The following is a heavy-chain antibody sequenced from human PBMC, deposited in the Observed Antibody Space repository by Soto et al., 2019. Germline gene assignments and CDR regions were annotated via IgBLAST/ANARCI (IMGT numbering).Heavy chain of an antibody. CDR1: EDTFRNYA. J-gene: IGHJ2*01. V-gene: IGHV1-69*06. Sequence: QVELVQSGAEVKKPGSSVKVSCQASEDTFRNYAISWVRQAPGQGLEWMGGIIPICGTANYGQKFQGRGTITADTSANTAYLELSSLKSEDTAVYYCASTKYDSSAYYYWYLGLWGRGTLVTVSS. D-gene: IGHD3-22*01. CDR2: IIPICGTA. CDR3: ASTKYDSSAYYYWYLGL.